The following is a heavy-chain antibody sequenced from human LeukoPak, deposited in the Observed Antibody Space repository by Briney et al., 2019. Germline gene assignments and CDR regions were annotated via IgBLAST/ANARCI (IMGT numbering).Heavy chain of an antibody. D-gene: IGHD6-13*01. CDR1: GGSISSYY. CDR2: IHYSGST. Sequence: SETLSLTCTVSGGSISSYYWLWIRQPPGKGLEWIGYIHYSGSTNHNPSLKSRVTMSIDTSKNQFSLRLSSVTAADTAVYYCAKSGPAASTAGLFDYWGQGTLVTVSS. J-gene: IGHJ4*02. CDR3: AKSGPAASTAGLFDY. V-gene: IGHV4-59*01.